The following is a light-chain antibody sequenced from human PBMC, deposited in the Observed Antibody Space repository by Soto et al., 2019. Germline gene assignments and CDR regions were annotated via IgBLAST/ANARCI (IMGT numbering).Light chain of an antibody. V-gene: IGKV3-20*01. CDR3: QQFSSYPLT. Sequence: EIVWTQSPVTLSLSPGEGATLSYRASQTVSKNYLAWYHQKPGQAPRLLIYAASTRATGIPDRFSGSGSGTDFTLTISRLEPEDFAVYYCQQFSSYPLTFGGGTKVDIK. CDR1: QTVSKNY. CDR2: AAS. J-gene: IGKJ4*01.